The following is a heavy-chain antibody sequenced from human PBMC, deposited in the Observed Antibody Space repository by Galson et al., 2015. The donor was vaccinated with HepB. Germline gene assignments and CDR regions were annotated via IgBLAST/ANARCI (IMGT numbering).Heavy chain of an antibody. CDR1: GFTFSSYS. Sequence: SLRLSCAASGFTFSSYSMNWVRQAPGKGLEWVSYISSSSSTIYYADSVKGRFTISRDNAKNSLYLQMNSLRDEDTAVYYCARDARRLEWPGGDAFDIWGQGTMVTVSS. J-gene: IGHJ3*02. V-gene: IGHV3-48*02. CDR2: ISSSSSTI. D-gene: IGHD3-3*01. CDR3: ARDARRLEWPGGDAFDI.